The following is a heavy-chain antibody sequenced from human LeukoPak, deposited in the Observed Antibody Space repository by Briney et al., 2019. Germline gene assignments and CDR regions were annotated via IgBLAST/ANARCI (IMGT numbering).Heavy chain of an antibody. CDR3: ARTMGIAVAGDAFDI. D-gene: IGHD6-19*01. CDR1: GGSISSSSYY. J-gene: IGHJ3*02. Sequence: SETLSLTCTVSGGSISSSSYYWGWIRQPPGKGLEWIGSIYYSGSSYYNPSLKSRVTISVDTSKNQFSLKLSSVTAADTAVYYCARTMGIAVAGDAFDIWGQGTMVTVSS. V-gene: IGHV4-39*07. CDR2: IYYSGSS.